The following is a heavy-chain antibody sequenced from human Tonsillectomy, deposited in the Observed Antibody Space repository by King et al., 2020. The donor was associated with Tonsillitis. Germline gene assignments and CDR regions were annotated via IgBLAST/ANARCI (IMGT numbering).Heavy chain of an antibody. CDR3: TSSPGGAFDI. J-gene: IGHJ3*02. Sequence: QLVQSGGGLVQPGGSLKLSCAASGFTFSGSAIHWVRQASGKGLEWGGRIRRKANSYATAYAASVKGRFTISRDDSKNTAFLQMNSLKTEDTAVYYCTSSPGGAFDIWGQGTMVTVSS. D-gene: IGHD3-16*01. CDR2: IRRKANSYAT. V-gene: IGHV3-73*02. CDR1: GFTFSGSA.